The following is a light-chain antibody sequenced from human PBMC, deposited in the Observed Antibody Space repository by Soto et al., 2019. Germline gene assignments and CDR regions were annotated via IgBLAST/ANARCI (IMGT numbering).Light chain of an antibody. CDR3: QQYRRSPQT. CDR2: GAS. V-gene: IGKV3-20*01. Sequence: EIVLTQSPGTLSLSPGERATLSCRASQSVSSSYLAWYQQKPGQAPRLLIYGASSRATGIPDRFSGSGSGTDFTLTISGLEPEDFAVYYCQQYRRSPQTFGQGTKLEIK. CDR1: QSVSSSY. J-gene: IGKJ2*01.